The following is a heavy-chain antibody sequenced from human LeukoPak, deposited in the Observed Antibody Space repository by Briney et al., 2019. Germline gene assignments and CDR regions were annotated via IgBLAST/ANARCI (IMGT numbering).Heavy chain of an antibody. J-gene: IGHJ4*02. CDR2: ISSSSSYI. V-gene: IGHV3-21*01. CDR1: GFTFSSYS. Sequence: GGSLRLSCAASGFTFSSYSMNWVRQAPGKGLEWVSSISSSSSYIYYADSVKGRFTISRDNAKSSLYLQMNSLRAEDTAVYYCASEVSKDDGYKFDYWGQGTLVTVSS. D-gene: IGHD5-24*01. CDR3: ASEVSKDDGYKFDY.